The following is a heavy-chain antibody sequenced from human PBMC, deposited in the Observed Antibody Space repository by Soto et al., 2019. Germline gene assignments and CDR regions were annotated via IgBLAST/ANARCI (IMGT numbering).Heavy chain of an antibody. CDR3: AREDTRWFDP. Sequence: QVQLQESGPGLVTPSETLSLTCTVSGVSITNYYWSWIRQPPGKGLEWVGYVYYSGTASYNPSLKSRVAMSVDTSKKQISLKLSSVTAADTAVYYCAREDTRWFDPWGQGTLVTVSS. CDR1: GVSITNYY. CDR2: VYYSGTA. J-gene: IGHJ5*02. V-gene: IGHV4-59*01.